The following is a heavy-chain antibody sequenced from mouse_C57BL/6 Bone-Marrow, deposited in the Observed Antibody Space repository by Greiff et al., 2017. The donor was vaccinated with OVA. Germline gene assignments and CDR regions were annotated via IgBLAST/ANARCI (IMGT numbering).Heavy chain of an antibody. CDR2: ISNLAYSI. CDR3: ARGYYGSSYPLAMDY. Sequence: EVKLMESGGGLVQPGGSLKLSCAASGFTFSDYGMAWVRQAPRKGPEWVAFISNLAYSIYYADTVTCRFTISRENAKNTLYLEMSSLRSEDTAMYYCARGYYGSSYPLAMDYWGQGTSVTVSS. J-gene: IGHJ4*01. CDR1: GFTFSDYG. D-gene: IGHD1-1*01. V-gene: IGHV5-15*01.